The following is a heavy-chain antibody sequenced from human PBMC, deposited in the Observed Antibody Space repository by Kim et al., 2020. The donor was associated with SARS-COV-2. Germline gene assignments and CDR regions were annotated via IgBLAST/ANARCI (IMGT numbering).Heavy chain of an antibody. J-gene: IGHJ6*02. CDR2: ISAYNGNT. CDR1: GYTFTSYG. CDR3: ARELIAVTGTEDYYYYYGMDV. D-gene: IGHD6-19*01. V-gene: IGHV1-18*04. Sequence: ASVKVSCKASGYTFTSYGISWGRQAPGQGLEWMGWISAYNGNTNYAQKRQGRVTMTTDTSTSTAYMELRSLRSDDTAVYYCARELIAVTGTEDYYYYYGMDVWGQGTTVTVYS.